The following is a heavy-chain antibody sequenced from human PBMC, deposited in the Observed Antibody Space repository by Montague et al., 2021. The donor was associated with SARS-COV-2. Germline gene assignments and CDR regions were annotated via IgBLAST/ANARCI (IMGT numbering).Heavy chain of an antibody. CDR2: INHSGST. Sequence: SETLSLTCAVYGGSFSGYYWSWIRQPPGKGLEWIGEINHSGSTNYNPSLKSRVTIPVDTSENQFSLKLSSVTAADTAVYYCARGPRITMIVVVITDIWFDPWGQGTLVTVSS. D-gene: IGHD3-22*01. CDR3: ARGPRITMIVVVITDIWFDP. CDR1: GGSFSGYY. V-gene: IGHV4-34*01. J-gene: IGHJ5*02.